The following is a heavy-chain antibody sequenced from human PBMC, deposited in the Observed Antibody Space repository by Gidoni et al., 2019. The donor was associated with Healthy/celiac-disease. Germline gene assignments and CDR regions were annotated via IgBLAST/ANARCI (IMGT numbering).Heavy chain of an antibody. J-gene: IGHJ3*02. D-gene: IGHD3-22*01. CDR1: GFNCRNAG. CDR3: TRTHYYDSSCYYPVAFDI. Sequence: EVQLVESGGGLVKPGGSLRLSCAAAGFNCRNAGMSWVRQAPGKGLEWVGRIKSKTDGWNTYYAAPVKGSFPISRDDSKNTLYLQMNSLKTEDTAVYYCTRTHYYDSSCYYPVAFDIWGQGTMVTVSS. CDR2: IKSKTDGWNT. V-gene: IGHV3-15*01.